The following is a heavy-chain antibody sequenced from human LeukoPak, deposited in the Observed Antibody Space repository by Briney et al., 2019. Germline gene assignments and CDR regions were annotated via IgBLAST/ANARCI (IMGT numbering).Heavy chain of an antibody. J-gene: IGHJ4*02. CDR3: AKTRNSGYCSSTSCLY. Sequence: PSETLSLTCTVSGGSISRGSYFWSWIRQPAGKGLEWIGRFYTSATPNYNPSLKSRVTISVDTSRNQFSLKLSSVTAADTAVYYCAKTRNSGYCSSTSCLYWGQGTLVTVSS. V-gene: IGHV4-61*02. CDR2: FYTSATP. D-gene: IGHD2-2*01. CDR1: GGSISRGSYF.